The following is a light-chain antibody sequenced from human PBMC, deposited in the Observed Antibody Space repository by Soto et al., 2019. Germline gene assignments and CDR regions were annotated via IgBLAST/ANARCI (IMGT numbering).Light chain of an antibody. V-gene: IGLV2-14*01. J-gene: IGLJ2*01. CDR1: SSDVGGYNY. CDR2: DVS. Sequence: QSVLTQPASVSGSPGQSITISCTGTSSDVGGYNYVSWYQQHPGKAPKLMIYDVSNRPRGVSTRFSGSKSGNTASLTISGLQAEDEADYYCSSYTSSSTLVVFGGGTKLTVL. CDR3: SSYTSSSTLVV.